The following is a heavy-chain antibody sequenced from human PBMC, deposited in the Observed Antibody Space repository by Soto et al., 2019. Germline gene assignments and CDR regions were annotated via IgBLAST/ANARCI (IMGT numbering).Heavy chain of an antibody. CDR1: GFTFSDYR. D-gene: IGHD4-17*01. V-gene: IGHV3-64*07. Sequence: EVHLVESGGGLVQPGGPLRLSCVASGFTFSDYRMHWVRQVSGKGLEYVSVITSKGDTTFYVDSVKGRFTISRDNSRNTLYLQMDRLRDEDTALYYCAREPSHGDLDYWGQGTLVTVSS. CDR2: ITSKGDTT. J-gene: IGHJ4*02. CDR3: AREPSHGDLDY.